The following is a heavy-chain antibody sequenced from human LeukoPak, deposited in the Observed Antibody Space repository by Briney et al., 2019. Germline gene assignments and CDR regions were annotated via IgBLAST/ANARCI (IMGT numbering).Heavy chain of an antibody. D-gene: IGHD6-6*01. V-gene: IGHV3-48*02. J-gene: IGHJ6*03. Sequence: GGSLRLSYAASGFTFSSYSMNWVRQAPGKGLEWVSYISSSSSTIYYADSVKGRFTISRDNAKNSLYLQMNSLRDEDTAVYYCARVPYSSSHTYYYYMDVWGKGTTVTVSS. CDR2: ISSSSSTI. CDR3: ARVPYSSSHTYYYYMDV. CDR1: GFTFSSYS.